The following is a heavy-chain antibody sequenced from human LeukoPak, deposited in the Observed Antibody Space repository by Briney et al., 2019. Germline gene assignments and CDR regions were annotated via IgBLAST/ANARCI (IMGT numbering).Heavy chain of an antibody. J-gene: IGHJ4*02. CDR3: ARLPRITMVRGVL. D-gene: IGHD3-10*01. Sequence: SETLSLTCAVYGGSFSGYYWSWIRQPPGKGLEWIGEINHSGSTNYNPSLKSRVTISVDTSKNQFSLKLSSVTAADTAVYYCARLPRITMVRGVLWGQGTLVTVSS. V-gene: IGHV4-34*01. CDR2: INHSGST. CDR1: GGSFSGYY.